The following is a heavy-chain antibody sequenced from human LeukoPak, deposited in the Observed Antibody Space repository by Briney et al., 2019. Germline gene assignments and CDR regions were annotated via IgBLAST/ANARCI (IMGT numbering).Heavy chain of an antibody. V-gene: IGHV2-5*02. J-gene: IGHJ4*02. D-gene: IGHD5-24*01. Sequence: ESGPTQVKPTQTLTLTCTFSGFSLSTSGVGVGWIRQPQGKALEWLALIYWDDDKRYSPSLKSRLTITKDTSKNQVALIMTNMYPVDTATYYCAHGSLGDGNNRPLDYWGQGTLVTVSS. CDR1: GFSLSTSGVG. CDR3: AHGSLGDGNNRPLDY. CDR2: IYWDDDK.